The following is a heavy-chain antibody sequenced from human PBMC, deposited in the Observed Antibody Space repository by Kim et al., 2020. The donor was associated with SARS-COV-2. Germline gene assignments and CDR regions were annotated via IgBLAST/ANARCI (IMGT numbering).Heavy chain of an antibody. J-gene: IGHJ6*04. CDR3: ARVVTMILSPYYYGMDV. Sequence: GGSLRLSCAASGFTFSSYSMNWVRQAPGKGLEWVSYISSSSSTIYYADSVKGRFTISRDNAKNSLYLQMNSLRDEDTAVYYCARVVTMILSPYYYGMDVWGEGTTVTVSS. CDR2: ISSSSSTI. V-gene: IGHV3-48*02. CDR1: GFTFSSYS. D-gene: IGHD3-22*01.